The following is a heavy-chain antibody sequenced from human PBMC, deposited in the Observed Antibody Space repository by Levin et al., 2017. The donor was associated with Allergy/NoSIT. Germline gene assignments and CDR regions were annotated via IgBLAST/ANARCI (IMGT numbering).Heavy chain of an antibody. Sequence: SCAASGFTFDDYAMHWVRQAPGKGLEWVSGISWNSGSIGYADSVKGRFTISRDNAKNSLYLQMNSLRAEDTALYYCAKVISCSSTSCWGGDYYGMDVWGQGTTVTVSS. V-gene: IGHV3-9*01. CDR3: AKVISCSSTSCWGGDYYGMDV. CDR1: GFTFDDYA. CDR2: ISWNSGSI. D-gene: IGHD2-2*01. J-gene: IGHJ6*02.